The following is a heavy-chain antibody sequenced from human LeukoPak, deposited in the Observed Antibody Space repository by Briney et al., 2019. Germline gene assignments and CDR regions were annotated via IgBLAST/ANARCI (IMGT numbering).Heavy chain of an antibody. D-gene: IGHD2-8*01. V-gene: IGHV3-30*04. CDR2: ISYDGSNK. Sequence: GGSLRLSCAASGFTFSSYAMHWVRQAPGKGLEWVAVISYDGSNKYYADSVKGRFTISRDNSKNTLYLQMNSLRAEDTAVYYCARDLGQRLYCTNGVCDNWFDPWGQGTLVTVSS. J-gene: IGHJ5*02. CDR1: GFTFSSYA. CDR3: ARDLGQRLYCTNGVCDNWFDP.